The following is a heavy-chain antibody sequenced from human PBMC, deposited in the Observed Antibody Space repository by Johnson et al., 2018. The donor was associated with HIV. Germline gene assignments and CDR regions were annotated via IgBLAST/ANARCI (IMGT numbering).Heavy chain of an antibody. Sequence: VQLVESGGGLVKPGGSLRVSCAASGFMFSDYYMSWIRQAPGKGLEWVAFIRYDGSNKYYADSVKGRFTISRDNSKNTLYLQMNSLRAEDTAVYYCTTDSSGYPGAFDIWGQGTMVTVSS. CDR2: IRYDGSNK. CDR1: GFMFSDYY. D-gene: IGHD3-22*01. J-gene: IGHJ3*02. CDR3: TTDSSGYPGAFDI. V-gene: IGHV3-30*02.